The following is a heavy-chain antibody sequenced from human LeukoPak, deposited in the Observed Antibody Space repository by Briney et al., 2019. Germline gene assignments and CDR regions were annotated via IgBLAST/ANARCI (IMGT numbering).Heavy chain of an antibody. CDR2: ISHSGST. D-gene: IGHD2-2*02. J-gene: IGHJ5*02. CDR3: ARGPYTNTNYFDP. CDR1: NYSISSGYF. Sequence: SGTLSLTCGVSNYSISSGYFWGWLRQSPGKGLEWIGSISHSGSTYYNPSLESRVTISLDTSKNQFSLKLGSVTAADTAVYFCARGPYTNTNYFDPWGQGTQVTVTS. V-gene: IGHV4-38-2*01.